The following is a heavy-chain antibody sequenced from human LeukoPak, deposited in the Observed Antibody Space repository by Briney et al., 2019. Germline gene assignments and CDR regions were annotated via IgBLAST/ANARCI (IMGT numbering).Heavy chain of an antibody. CDR3: ARGYYDSSGSNTFDY. CDR1: GYTFTSYD. CDR2: MNPNSGNT. D-gene: IGHD3-22*01. Sequence: ASVKVSCKASGYTFTSYDINWVRQAPGQGLEWMGWMNPNSGNTGYAQKLQGRVTMTTDTSTSTAYMELRSLRSDDTAVYYCARGYYDSSGSNTFDYWGQGTLVTVSS. V-gene: IGHV1-8*01. J-gene: IGHJ4*02.